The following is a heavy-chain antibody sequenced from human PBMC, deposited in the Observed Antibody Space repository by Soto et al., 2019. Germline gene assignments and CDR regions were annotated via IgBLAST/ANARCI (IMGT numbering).Heavy chain of an antibody. CDR3: ARQGSSSYAGY. J-gene: IGHJ4*02. V-gene: IGHV5-51*01. CDR1: GYSFISYW. Sequence: GESLKISCKGVGYSFISYWIGWVRQMPGQGLEWMGIIYPGDSDTRYRSSFEGQVTISADRTISTAYLQWSSVKASDTAVYYCARQGSSSYAGYWGQGTRVTLSS. D-gene: IGHD6-13*01. CDR2: IYPGDSDT.